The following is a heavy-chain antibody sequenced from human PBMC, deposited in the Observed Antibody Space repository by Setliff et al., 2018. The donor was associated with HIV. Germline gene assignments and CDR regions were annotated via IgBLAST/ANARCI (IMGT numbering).Heavy chain of an antibody. CDR3: ARYGGSSGHRSFDI. CDR1: GFTFSTYA. D-gene: IGHD3-16*01. J-gene: IGHJ3*02. Sequence: GGSLRLSCAASGFTFSTYAMSWVRQAPGKGLEWVSYINSAFTSTHYADSVKGRFIISRDNAKKSVFLQMNRLRADDTALYYCARYGGSSGHRSFDIWGQGTMVTVSS. V-gene: IGHV3-48*01. CDR2: INSAFTST.